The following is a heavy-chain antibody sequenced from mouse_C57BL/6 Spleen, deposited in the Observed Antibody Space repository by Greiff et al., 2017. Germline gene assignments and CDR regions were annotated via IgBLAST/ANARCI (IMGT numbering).Heavy chain of an antibody. D-gene: IGHD1-1*01. CDR3: ARVGITTVVAGGYYFDY. CDR2: IYPSDSET. V-gene: IGHV1-61*01. Sequence: QVQLQQPGAELVRPGSSVKLSCKASGYTFTSYWMDWVKQRPGQGLEWIGNIYPSDSETHYNQKFKDKATLTVDKSSSTAYMQLSSLTSEDSAVYYCARVGITTVVAGGYYFDYWGQGTTLTVSS. CDR1: GYTFTSYW. J-gene: IGHJ2*01.